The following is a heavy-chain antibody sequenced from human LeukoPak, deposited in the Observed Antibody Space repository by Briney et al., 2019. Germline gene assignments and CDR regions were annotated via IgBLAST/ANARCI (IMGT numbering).Heavy chain of an antibody. D-gene: IGHD6-6*01. V-gene: IGHV3-74*01. CDR2: TSKDGSDT. CDR1: GFTFSDSW. J-gene: IGHJ4*02. Sequence: GGSLRLSCAASGFTFSDSWMLWVRQGPGKGPEWLSRTSKDGSDTVYADSAKGRLTASRDNARNTVYLELTNLRPDDTALYYCARGGYSGSYYRFSWGRGTLVTVAS. CDR3: ARGGYSGSYYRFS.